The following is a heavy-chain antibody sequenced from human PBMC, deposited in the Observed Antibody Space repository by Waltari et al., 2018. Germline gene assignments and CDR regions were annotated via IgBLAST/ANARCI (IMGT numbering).Heavy chain of an antibody. CDR3: ARDIAIVPSGSLDY. D-gene: IGHD5-18*01. CDR2: IKWNTKKS. CDR1: GFTFDDFA. Sequence: EVQLEESGGGLVQPGKSLRLSCLASGFTFDDFAMHWVRQTPGGGRGWVSGIKWNTKKSAYADSVKGRFTISRDNAKNSLDLEMSSLRLEDTALYYCARDIAIVPSGSLDYWGQGTLVVVSS. V-gene: IGHV3-9*01. J-gene: IGHJ4*02.